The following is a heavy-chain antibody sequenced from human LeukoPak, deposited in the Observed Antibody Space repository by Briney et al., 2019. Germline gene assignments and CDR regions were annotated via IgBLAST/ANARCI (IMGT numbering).Heavy chain of an antibody. Sequence: GASVKVSCKASGYTFSSYGISWVRQAPGQXLXWMGWISGNNGNTNYAPKFQGRVTMKTDTSTSTAYMELRSLRSDDTAVYYCARDKGTVVPSDYWGQGTLVTVSS. CDR3: ARDKGTVVPSDY. CDR2: ISGNNGNT. CDR1: GYTFSSYG. V-gene: IGHV1-18*01. D-gene: IGHD4-23*01. J-gene: IGHJ4*02.